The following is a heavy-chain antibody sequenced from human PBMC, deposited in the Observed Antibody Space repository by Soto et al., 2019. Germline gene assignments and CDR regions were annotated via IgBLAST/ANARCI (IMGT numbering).Heavy chain of an antibody. CDR3: ARGLGYYYDSSGYSAFDY. Sequence: SETLSLTCTVSGGSISSYYWSWIRQPPGKGLEWIGYIYYSGSTNYNPSLKSRVTISVDTSKNQFSLKLSSVTAADTAVYYCARGLGYYYDSSGYSAFDYWGQGTLVT. J-gene: IGHJ4*02. D-gene: IGHD3-22*01. V-gene: IGHV4-59*01. CDR2: IYYSGST. CDR1: GGSISSYY.